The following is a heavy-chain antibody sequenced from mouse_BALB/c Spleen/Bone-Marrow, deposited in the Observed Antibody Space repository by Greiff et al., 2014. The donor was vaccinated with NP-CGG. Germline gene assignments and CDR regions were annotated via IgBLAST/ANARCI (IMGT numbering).Heavy chain of an antibody. J-gene: IGHJ2*01. CDR3: ARGARANWDYFDY. CDR1: GYNFTSYW. Sequence: VQVVESGAELVKPGTSVKLSCKASGYNFTSYWINWVKLRPGQGLEWIGDIYPGSGSTNYNEKFKSKATLTVDTSSSTAYMQLSSLASEDSALYYCARGARANWDYFDYWAQGTTLTVSS. V-gene: IGHV1-55*01. CDR2: IYPGSGST. D-gene: IGHD4-1*01.